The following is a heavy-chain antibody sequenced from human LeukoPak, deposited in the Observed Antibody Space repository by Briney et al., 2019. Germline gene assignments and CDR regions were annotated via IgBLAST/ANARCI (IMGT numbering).Heavy chain of an antibody. Sequence: SETLSLTCTVSGGSISGYYWSWVRQPPGKGLEWIGYIYYSGSTNYNPSFKSRVTILVDTSKNQFSLKLTSVTAADTAVYYCARHVGGGGVLRFDPWGQGTLVTVSS. CDR3: ARHVGGGGVLRFDP. CDR2: IYYSGST. CDR1: GGSISGYY. J-gene: IGHJ5*02. D-gene: IGHD3-3*01. V-gene: IGHV4-59*08.